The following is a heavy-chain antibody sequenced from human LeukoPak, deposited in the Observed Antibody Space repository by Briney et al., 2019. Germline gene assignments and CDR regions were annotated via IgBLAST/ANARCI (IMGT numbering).Heavy chain of an antibody. CDR1: CGSLDSYY. D-gene: IGHD3-10*01. CDR2: IHYTWST. Sequence: PSETLSLTCTVSCGSLDSYYWSWIRQPPGKGLESIGYIHYTWSTNYNPSLKSRVTISVDTSKNQFSLKLSSVTAADTAIYYCARGGYYGSGNDFRFDPWGQGTLVTVSS. V-gene: IGHV4-59*01. J-gene: IGHJ5*02. CDR3: ARGGYYGSGNDFRFDP.